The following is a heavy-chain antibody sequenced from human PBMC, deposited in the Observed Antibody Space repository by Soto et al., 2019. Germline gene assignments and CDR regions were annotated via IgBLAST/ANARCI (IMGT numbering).Heavy chain of an antibody. J-gene: IGHJ1*01. V-gene: IGHV2-5*02. CDR1: GFSLSTTGVG. Sequence: QITLKESGPTVVKPTQTLTLTRTFSGFSLSTTGVGVAWIRQPPGQALEWLAFFYWDDDKRYNPFLMGRLTITKDTSKNQVVLTMTNMDPVDTATYFCAHITVIPSAEYFQHWGQGTLVTVSS. CDR3: AHITVIPSAEYFQH. CDR2: FYWDDDK. D-gene: IGHD3-22*01.